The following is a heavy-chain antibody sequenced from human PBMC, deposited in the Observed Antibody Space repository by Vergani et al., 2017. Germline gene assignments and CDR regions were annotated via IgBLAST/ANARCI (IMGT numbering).Heavy chain of an antibody. D-gene: IGHD3-3*01. V-gene: IGHV4-34*01. CDR2: INHSGST. CDR3: ARCAYYDFWSGYGNWYFDL. Sequence: QVQLQQWGAGLLKPSETLSLTCAVYGGSFSGYYWSWIRQPPGKGLEWIGEINHSGSTNYNPSLKSRVTISVDTSKNQFSLKLSSVTAADTAVYYCARCAYYDFWSGYGNWYFDLWGRGTLVTVSS. CDR1: GGSFSGYY. J-gene: IGHJ2*01.